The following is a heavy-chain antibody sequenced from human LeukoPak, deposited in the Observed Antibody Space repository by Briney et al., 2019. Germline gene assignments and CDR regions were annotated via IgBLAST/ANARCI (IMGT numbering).Heavy chain of an antibody. CDR1: GFTFSTYA. V-gene: IGHV3-30*04. Sequence: GGSLRLSCVASGFTFSTYAIHWVRQAPGKGLEWVAVVSKDGNTKYYADSVKGRFTISRDNSKNTVYLQMNSLRAEDTSVYYCARTMIVVVITSSYGMDVWGQGTTVTVSS. CDR3: ARTMIVVVITSSYGMDV. D-gene: IGHD3-22*01. CDR2: VSKDGNTK. J-gene: IGHJ6*02.